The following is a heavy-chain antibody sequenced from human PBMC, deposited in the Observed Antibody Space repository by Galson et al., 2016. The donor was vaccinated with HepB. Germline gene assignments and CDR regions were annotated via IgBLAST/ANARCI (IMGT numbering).Heavy chain of an antibody. CDR2: IGAYNGNT. V-gene: IGHV1-18*01. CDR1: GNYFTTYG. CDR3: AREPFISPWDY. Sequence: SVKVSCKAYGNYFTTYGFTWVRQAPGQGLEWMGWIGAYNGNTHSAQKFQDRVTLTRNTFTTTVYLELRSLRLDDTAVYFCAREPFISPWDYWGPGTLVTVSA. D-gene: IGHD2/OR15-2a*01. J-gene: IGHJ4*02.